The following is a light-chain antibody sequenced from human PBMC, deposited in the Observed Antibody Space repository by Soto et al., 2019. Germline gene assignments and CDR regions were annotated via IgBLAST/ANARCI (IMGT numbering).Light chain of an antibody. CDR2: QTS. V-gene: IGKV3-11*01. CDR1: QYINTR. CDR3: HQRQSWPRT. Sequence: EIVWTDSPSTLSSFPCYRVTLSFMASQYINTRLAWYQHRPGQAPRLLIYQTSIRAAGIPARFSASGSGTDFTLTISDVQPEDFALYYCHQRQSWPRTFGQGTKVDI. J-gene: IGKJ1*01.